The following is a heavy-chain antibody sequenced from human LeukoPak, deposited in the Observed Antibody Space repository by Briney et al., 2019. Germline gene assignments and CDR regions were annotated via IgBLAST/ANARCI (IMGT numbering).Heavy chain of an antibody. V-gene: IGHV4-59*12. CDR2: IYYSGST. CDR1: GGSISSYY. D-gene: IGHD6-13*01. J-gene: IGHJ4*02. Sequence: SETLSLTCTVSGGSISSYYWSWIRQPPGKGLEWIGYIYYSGSTNYNPSLKSRVTISVDTSKNQFSLKLSSVTAEDTAVYYCAREGAGSSWYPTHFDYWGQGTLVTVSS. CDR3: AREGAGSSWYPTHFDY.